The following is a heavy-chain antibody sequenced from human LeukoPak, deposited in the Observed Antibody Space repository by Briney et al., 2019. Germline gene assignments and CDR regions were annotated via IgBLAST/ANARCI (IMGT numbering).Heavy chain of an antibody. J-gene: IGHJ4*02. V-gene: IGHV3-7*03. Sequence: GGSLRLSCVASGFTFSSYWMTWVRQAPGKGLEWAANIKTDGSQIYYVDSVKGRFTISRDNAKNSLYLQMNSLRAEDTAVYSCARADILTGSYILDFWGQGTLVTVSS. D-gene: IGHD3-9*01. CDR1: GFTFSSYW. CDR2: IKTDGSQI. CDR3: ARADILTGSYILDF.